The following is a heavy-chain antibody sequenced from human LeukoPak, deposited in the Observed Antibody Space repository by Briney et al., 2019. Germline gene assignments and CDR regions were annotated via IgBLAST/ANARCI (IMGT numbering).Heavy chain of an antibody. Sequence: PGRSLRLSRAPSLVRPRGDCIGGGPGTPREGLGWGFRITKDVGATSYVDSVKVRFTISRDNPKNTLHLQMNSLRAEDAALYYCARVPMETGRGHWSFDPWGRGTLVTVSS. CDR1: LVRPRGDC. CDR3: ARVPMETGRGHWSFDP. V-gene: IGHV3-7*01. J-gene: IGHJ2*01. D-gene: IGHD2-21*02. CDR2: ITKDVGAT.